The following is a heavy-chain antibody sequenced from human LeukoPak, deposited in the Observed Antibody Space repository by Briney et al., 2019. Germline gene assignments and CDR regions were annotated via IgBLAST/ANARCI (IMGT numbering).Heavy chain of an antibody. D-gene: IGHD3-10*01. J-gene: IGHJ6*02. V-gene: IGHV3-9*01. CDR1: GFTLDDYA. CDR3: AKDRGLPDFYYYYGMDV. Sequence: GGTLRLSCAASGFTLDDYAMHWVRQAPGKGLEWVSGISWNSGSIGYADSVKGRFTISRDNAKNSLYLQMNSLRAEDTAVYYCAKDRGLPDFYYYYGMDVWGQGTTVTVSS. CDR2: ISWNSGSI.